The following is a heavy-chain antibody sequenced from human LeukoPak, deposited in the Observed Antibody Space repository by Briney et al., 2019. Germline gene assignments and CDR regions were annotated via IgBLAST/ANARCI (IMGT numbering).Heavy chain of an antibody. CDR1: GGTFSSYT. Sequence: SVKVFCKASGGTFSSYTISWVRQAPGQGLEWMGRIIPILGIANYAQKFQGRVTITADKSTSTAYMELSSLRSEDTAVYYCARVRGIFGVVITSYNWFDPWGQGTLVTVSS. CDR2: IIPILGIA. V-gene: IGHV1-69*02. CDR3: ARVRGIFGVVITSYNWFDP. J-gene: IGHJ5*02. D-gene: IGHD3-3*01.